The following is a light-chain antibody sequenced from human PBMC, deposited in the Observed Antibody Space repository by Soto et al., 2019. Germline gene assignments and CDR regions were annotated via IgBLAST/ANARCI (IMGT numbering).Light chain of an antibody. V-gene: IGKV3-20*01. Sequence: IAVTKCQGNLSLSPAARAARSCGASQSVSNSYLAWYQQKPGKAPRLVIYGASNRATGIPARFSASGSGTDFTLTISRLEPEDFAAYYCQQYISSPLTFGQGTKVDIK. CDR2: GAS. J-gene: IGKJ1*01. CDR3: QQYISSPLT. CDR1: QSVSNSY.